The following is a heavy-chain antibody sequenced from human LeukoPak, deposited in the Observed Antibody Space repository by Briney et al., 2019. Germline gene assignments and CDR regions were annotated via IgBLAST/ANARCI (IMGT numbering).Heavy chain of an antibody. CDR1: GFTFSSYG. Sequence: GGSLRLSCAASGFTFSSYGMSWVRQAPGKGLEWVSAISGSGGSTYYADSVKGRFTISRDNSKNTLYLQMNSLRAEDTAVYYCAKADDYYDSSGYYHPPLYYFDYWGQGTLVTVSS. CDR3: AKADDYYDSSGYYHPPLYYFDY. D-gene: IGHD3-22*01. CDR2: ISGSGGST. V-gene: IGHV3-23*01. J-gene: IGHJ4*02.